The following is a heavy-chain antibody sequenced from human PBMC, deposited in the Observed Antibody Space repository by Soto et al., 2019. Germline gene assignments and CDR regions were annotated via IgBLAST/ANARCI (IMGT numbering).Heavy chain of an antibody. J-gene: IGHJ4*02. D-gene: IGHD1-1*01. CDR2: MNPNTGNS. CDR3: ARRAETNGWNGFGADKYYFDF. CDR1: GYTFTSYD. Sequence: SVKVSCKASGYTFTSYDIYWVRRATGQGLEWMGWMNPNTGNSGYAQKFQGRVTMTSDTSISTAHMELSSLRSEDTAVYYCARRAETNGWNGFGADKYYFDFWGQGTLVTVSS. V-gene: IGHV1-8*01.